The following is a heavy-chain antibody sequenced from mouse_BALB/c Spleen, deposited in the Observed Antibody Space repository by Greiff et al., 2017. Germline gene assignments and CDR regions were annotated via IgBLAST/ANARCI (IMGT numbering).Heavy chain of an antibody. CDR1: GFSLTSYG. V-gene: IGHV2-2*02. CDR3: ARNSARSTMIKDFDY. J-gene: IGHJ2*01. D-gene: IGHD2-4*01. CDR2: IWSGGSP. Sequence: QVQLQQSGPGLVQPSQSLSITCPVSGFSLTSYGVHWVRQSPGKGLEWLGLIWSGGSPDYNAAFISVLGISKDNSKSQVFFKMNSLKANDTAIYSCARNSARSTMIKDFDYWGQGTTLTVSS.